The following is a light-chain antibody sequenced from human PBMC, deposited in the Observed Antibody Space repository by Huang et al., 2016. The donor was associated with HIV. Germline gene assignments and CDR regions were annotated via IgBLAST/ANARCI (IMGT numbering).Light chain of an antibody. CDR3: QQYNDFRST. Sequence: ETVMTQSPVTLSVSPWDRASLSCRSSQIVSSHLAWYQQKPGQAPRLLIYAAYTRATCVPARFSGSGAGTEFTLTISTLQSEDSAVYYCQQYNDFRSTFGPGTRVEIK. J-gene: IGKJ3*01. CDR1: QIVSSH. CDR2: AAY. V-gene: IGKV3-15*01.